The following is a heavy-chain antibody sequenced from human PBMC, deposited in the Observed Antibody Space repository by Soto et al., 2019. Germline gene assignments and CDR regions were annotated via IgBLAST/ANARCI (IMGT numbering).Heavy chain of an antibody. CDR2: IIPIFGTA. Sequence: VASVKVSCKASGGTFSSYAISWVRQAPGQGLEWMGGIIPIFGTANYAQKFQGRVTITADESTSTAYMELSSLRSEDTAVYYCARGALLRYFDWLLVDWGQGTLVTVSS. CDR3: ARGALLRYFDWLLVD. J-gene: IGHJ4*02. D-gene: IGHD3-9*01. V-gene: IGHV1-69*13. CDR1: GGTFSSYA.